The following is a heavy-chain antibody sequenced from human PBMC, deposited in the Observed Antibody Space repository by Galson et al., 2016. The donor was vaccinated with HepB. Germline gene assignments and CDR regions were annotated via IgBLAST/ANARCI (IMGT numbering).Heavy chain of an antibody. CDR3: AKDLHYEIARSSSDFWRGLARRQSAGDSDMDV. Sequence: SLRLSCAASGFSVYVMSWVRQAPGKGLEWVATFSGYDSSAFYADSVKGRFTIARDSFKKTLFLQMNSLRVDDTARYFCAKDLHYEIARSSSDFWRGLARRQSAGDSDMDVWGQGTTVIVSS. CDR2: FSGYDSSA. CDR1: GFSVYV. V-gene: IGHV3-23*01. J-gene: IGHJ6*02. D-gene: IGHD3-3*01.